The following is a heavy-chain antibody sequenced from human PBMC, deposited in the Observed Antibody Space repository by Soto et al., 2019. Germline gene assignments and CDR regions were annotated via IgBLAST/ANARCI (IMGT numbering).Heavy chain of an antibody. D-gene: IGHD4-17*01. CDR3: ARPRSTVTTDYYYYYMDV. Sequence: GGSLRLSCAASGFTVSSNYMSWVRQAPGKGLEWVSVIYSGGSTYYADSVKGRFTISRDNSKNTLYLQMNSLRAEDTAVYYCARPRSTVTTDYYYYYMDVWGKGTTVTVSS. CDR2: IYSGGST. J-gene: IGHJ6*03. CDR1: GFTVSSNY. V-gene: IGHV3-66*04.